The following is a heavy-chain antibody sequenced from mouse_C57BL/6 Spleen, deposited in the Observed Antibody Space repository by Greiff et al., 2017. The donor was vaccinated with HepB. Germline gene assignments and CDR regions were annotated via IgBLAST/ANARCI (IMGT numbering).Heavy chain of an antibody. CDR1: GYTFTSYW. D-gene: IGHD2-3*01. CDR3: ARGPKLMRGYFDV. CDR2: IDPSDSYT. V-gene: IGHV1-69*01. Sequence: QVQLQQPGAELVMPGASVKLSCKASGYTFTSYWMHWVKQRPGQGLEWIGEIDPSDSYTNYNQKFKGKSTLTVDKSSSTAYMQLSSLTSEDSAVYYCARGPKLMRGYFDVWGTGTTVTVSS. J-gene: IGHJ1*03.